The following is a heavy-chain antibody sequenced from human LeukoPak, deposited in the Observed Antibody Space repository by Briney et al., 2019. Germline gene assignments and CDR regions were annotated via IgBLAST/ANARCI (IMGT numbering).Heavy chain of an antibody. CDR2: ITGSGGNT. Sequence: PGGSLRLSCVASGFTFSSYAMTWVRQAPGKGLEWVSLITGSGGNTYYADSVKGRFTISRDNSQNTLYMQMNYLRAQDTALYYCAKGGVATLKYYFDHWGQGTLVTASS. CDR3: AKGGVATLKYYFDH. CDR1: GFTFSSYA. V-gene: IGHV3-23*01. J-gene: IGHJ4*02. D-gene: IGHD5-12*01.